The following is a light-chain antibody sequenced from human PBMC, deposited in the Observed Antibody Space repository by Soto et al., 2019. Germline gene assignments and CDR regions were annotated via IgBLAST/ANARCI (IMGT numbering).Light chain of an antibody. CDR3: QQRSNWTIT. Sequence: IVLTQSPGPLSLSPGERATLSCRASQSVSSSYLAWYQQKPGQDPRILIYDASNRATGIPARFSGSGSGTDFTLTISRLETEDFAVYYCQQRSNWTITFGQGTRLEIK. V-gene: IGKV3D-20*02. CDR1: QSVSSSY. CDR2: DAS. J-gene: IGKJ5*01.